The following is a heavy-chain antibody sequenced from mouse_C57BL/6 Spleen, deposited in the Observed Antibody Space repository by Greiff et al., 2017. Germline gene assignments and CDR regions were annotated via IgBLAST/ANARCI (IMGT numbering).Heavy chain of an antibody. CDR3: TPYYSNYEDYAMDY. Sequence: VQLQQSGTVLARPGASVKMSCKTSGYTFTSYWMHWVKQRPGQGLEWLGAIYPGNSDTSYNQKFKGKAKLTAVTSASTAYMELSILTNEDSAVYYCTPYYSNYEDYAMDYWGQGTSVTVSS. D-gene: IGHD2-5*01. CDR1: GYTFTSYW. J-gene: IGHJ4*01. V-gene: IGHV1-5*01. CDR2: IYPGNSDT.